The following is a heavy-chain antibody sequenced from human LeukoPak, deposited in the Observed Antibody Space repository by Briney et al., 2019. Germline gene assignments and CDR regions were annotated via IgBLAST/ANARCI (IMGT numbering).Heavy chain of an antibody. CDR1: GFTFSSYG. CDR3: AKYVLLYDPGFDY. D-gene: IGHD3-16*01. CDR2: IWYDGSNK. V-gene: IGHV3-33*06. Sequence: GGSLRLSCAASGFTFSSYGMHWVRQAPGKGLEWVAVIWYDGSNKYYADSVKGRFTISRDNSKNTLYLQMNSLRAEDTAVYYCAKYVLLYDPGFDYWGQGTLVTVSS. J-gene: IGHJ4*02.